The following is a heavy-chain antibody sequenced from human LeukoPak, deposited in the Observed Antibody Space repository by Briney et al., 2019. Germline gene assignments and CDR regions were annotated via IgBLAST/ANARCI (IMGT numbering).Heavy chain of an antibody. D-gene: IGHD1-26*01. V-gene: IGHV3-64*01. Sequence: GGSLRLSCAASGFTFSSYAMHWVRQAPGKGLEYVSAISSNGCSTYYANSVKGRFTISRDNSKNTLYLQMGSLRAEDMAVYYCARSEGSYNWFDPWGQGTLVTVSS. CDR3: ARSEGSYNWFDP. J-gene: IGHJ5*02. CDR1: GFTFSSYA. CDR2: ISSNGCST.